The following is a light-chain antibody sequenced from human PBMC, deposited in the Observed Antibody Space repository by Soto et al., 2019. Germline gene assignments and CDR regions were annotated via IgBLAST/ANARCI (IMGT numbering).Light chain of an antibody. CDR2: AAS. CDR1: QGISTF. V-gene: IGKV1-39*01. Sequence: DPQMTQTPSSLSTSVGDRVTVTCRASQGISTFLNWYQQKPGKAPRLLIYAASRLQSGVPARFSGSGVETDFTLTITSLQPEDFGIYYCQQSYAHVRTFGGGSMV. J-gene: IGKJ4*01. CDR3: QQSYAHVRT.